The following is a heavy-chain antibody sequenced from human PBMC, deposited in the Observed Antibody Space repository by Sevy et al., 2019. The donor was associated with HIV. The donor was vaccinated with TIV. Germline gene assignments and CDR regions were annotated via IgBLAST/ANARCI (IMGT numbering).Heavy chain of an antibody. V-gene: IGHV3-23*01. CDR2: LSFDCGKI. CDR3: AREGCTKPHDY. D-gene: IGHD2-8*01. J-gene: IGHJ4*02. Sequence: GGSLRLSCAASGFDFSIYSMSWVRQAPGKGLEWVSTLSFDCGKINYADSVKGRFTISRDNSKSSVYLQMNNMRVEDTAVYYCAREGCTKPHDYWGQGNLVTVSS. CDR1: GFDFSIYS.